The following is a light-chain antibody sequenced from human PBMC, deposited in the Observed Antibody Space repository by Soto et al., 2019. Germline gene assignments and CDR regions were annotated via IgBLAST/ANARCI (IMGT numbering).Light chain of an antibody. Sequence: QSVLTQPPSASGTPGQRVTISCSGSSSNIGRNTVDWYQHLPVTAPKLLIYSNDQRPSGVPDRFSGSKSGTSASLAISGLQSQDEADYYCAAWDDSLNGLVFGTGTKLTVL. CDR1: SSNIGRNT. CDR3: AAWDDSLNGLV. J-gene: IGLJ1*01. CDR2: SND. V-gene: IGLV1-44*01.